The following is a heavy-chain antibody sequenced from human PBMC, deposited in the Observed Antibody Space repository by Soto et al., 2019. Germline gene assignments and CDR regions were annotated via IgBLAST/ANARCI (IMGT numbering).Heavy chain of an antibody. CDR1: GVTFSSYS. CDR3: GGDSSGYFYPDVFDI. V-gene: IGHV3-48*02. J-gene: IGHJ3*02. CDR2: ISSSSSTI. D-gene: IGHD3-22*01. Sequence: GGSLRLSCAASGVTFSSYSMNWVRQAPGKGLEWVSYISSSSSTIYYADPVKGRFTISRDNAKNSLYLQMNSLRDEDTAVYYCGGDSSGYFYPDVFDIWGQGTMVTVSS.